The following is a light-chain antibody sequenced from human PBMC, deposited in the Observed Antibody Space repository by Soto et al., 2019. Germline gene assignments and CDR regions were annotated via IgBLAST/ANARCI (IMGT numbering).Light chain of an antibody. J-gene: IGKJ5*01. V-gene: IGKV3D-15*01. Sequence: EIVMTQSPATLSVSPGERATLSCRASQSGSSYLAWYQQKPGQAPRLLIYDASNRATGIPARFSGSGSGTEFTLTINSLQSEDFVVYYCQQYDNWPPTFGQGTRLEIK. CDR2: DAS. CDR1: QSGSSY. CDR3: QQYDNWPPT.